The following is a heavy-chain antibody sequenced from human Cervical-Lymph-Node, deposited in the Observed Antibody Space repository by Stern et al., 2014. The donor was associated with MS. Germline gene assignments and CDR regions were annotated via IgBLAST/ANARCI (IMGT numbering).Heavy chain of an antibody. V-gene: IGHV3-21*01. D-gene: IGHD3-10*01. CDR1: SFRFSEYT. CDR2: ITSSSNYR. J-gene: IGHJ4*02. CDR3: ARVSGRLEYYFDY. Sequence: LVASGGCPVKPAGARRLSCVVSSFRFSEYTMNFVRQAPGLGLQPVSSITSSSNYRNYADSVNGRFIVSRDYAKNYLDLQMYSLRVEDTAVYYCARVSGRLEYYFDYWGEGALVTVSS.